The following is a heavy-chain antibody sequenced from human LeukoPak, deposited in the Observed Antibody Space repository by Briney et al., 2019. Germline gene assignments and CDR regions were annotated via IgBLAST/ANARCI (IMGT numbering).Heavy chain of an antibody. CDR1: GGTFRSYG. V-gene: IGHV1-24*01. CDR3: ATEGDTYYYDSSGYYAWVY. Sequence: GASVKVSCKASGGTFRSYGLNWVRQAPGKGLEWMGGFDPEDGETIYAQKFQGRVTMTEDTSTDTAYMELSSLRSEDTAVYYCATEGDTYYYDSSGYYAWVYWGQGTLVTVSS. D-gene: IGHD3-22*01. J-gene: IGHJ4*02. CDR2: FDPEDGET.